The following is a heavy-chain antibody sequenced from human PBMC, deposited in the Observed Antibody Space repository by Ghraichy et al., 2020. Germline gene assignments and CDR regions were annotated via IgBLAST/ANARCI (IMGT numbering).Heavy chain of an antibody. CDR1: GFTFSSYS. Sequence: GGSLRLSCAASGFTFSSYSMNWVRQAPGKGLEWVSSISSSSRYIYYADSVKGRFTISRDNAKNSLYLQMNSLRAEDTAVYYCARCYGDYVYWYFDLWGRGTLVTVSS. J-gene: IGHJ2*01. CDR2: ISSSSRYI. D-gene: IGHD4-17*01. CDR3: ARCYGDYVYWYFDL. V-gene: IGHV3-21*01.